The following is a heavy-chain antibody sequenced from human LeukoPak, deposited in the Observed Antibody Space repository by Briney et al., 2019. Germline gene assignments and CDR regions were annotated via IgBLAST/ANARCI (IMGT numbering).Heavy chain of an antibody. V-gene: IGHV4-4*09. D-gene: IGHD3-16*01. Sequence: SETLSLTCTVSGGSISSYYWSWIRQPPGKGLEWIGYIYTSGSTNYNPSLKSRVTISVDTSKNQFSLKLSSVTAADTAVYYCATQYLEGGGQMDYYYYYMDVWGKGTTVTVSS. CDR1: GGSISSYY. CDR3: ATQYLEGGGQMDYYYYYMDV. J-gene: IGHJ6*03. CDR2: IYTSGST.